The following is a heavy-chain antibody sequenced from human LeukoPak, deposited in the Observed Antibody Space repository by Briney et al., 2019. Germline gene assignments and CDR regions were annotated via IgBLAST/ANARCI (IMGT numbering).Heavy chain of an antibody. CDR1: GFTFSSYS. V-gene: IGHV4-34*01. J-gene: IGHJ4*02. Sequence: GSLRLSCAASGFTFSSYSMNWVRQAPGKGLEWIGEINHSGSANYNPSLKSRVTISADTSKNQFSLKMGSVTAADTAVYYCARAPEIVTIDYWGQGTLVTVSS. D-gene: IGHD5-12*01. CDR3: ARAPEIVTIDY. CDR2: INHSGSA.